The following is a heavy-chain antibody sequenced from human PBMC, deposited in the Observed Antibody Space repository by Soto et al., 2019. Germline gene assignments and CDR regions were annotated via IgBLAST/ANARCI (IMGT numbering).Heavy chain of an antibody. V-gene: IGHV1-8*01. CDR1: GYTFTSYD. CDR3: AFATWIQLWGSEDGMDV. J-gene: IGHJ6*02. CDR2: MNPNSGNT. Sequence: QVQLVQSGAEVKKPGASVKVSCKASGYTFTSYDINWVRQATGQGLEWMGWMNPNSGNTGYAQKFQGRVNMTRTTSISTAYMELSSLRSEDTAVYYCAFATWIQLWGSEDGMDVWGQGTTVTVSS. D-gene: IGHD5-18*01.